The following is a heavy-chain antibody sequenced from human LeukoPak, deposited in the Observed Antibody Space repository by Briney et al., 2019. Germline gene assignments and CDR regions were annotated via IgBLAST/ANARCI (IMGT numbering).Heavy chain of an antibody. CDR2: IYSGGST. V-gene: IGHV3-53*01. CDR3: ARGRGSYYFDY. Sequence: PGGSLRLSCAASGFTVSTNYMSWVRQAPGKWLEWVSVIYSGGSTYYADSVKGRFTISRDNSKNTLYLQMNSLRAEDTAVYYCARGRGSYYFDYWGQGTLVTVSS. CDR1: GFTVSTNY. J-gene: IGHJ4*02. D-gene: IGHD1-26*01.